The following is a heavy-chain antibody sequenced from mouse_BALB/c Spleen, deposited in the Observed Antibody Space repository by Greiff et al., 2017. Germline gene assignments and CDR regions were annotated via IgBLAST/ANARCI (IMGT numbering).Heavy chain of an antibody. V-gene: IGHV14-1*02. Sequence: VQLQQSGAELVRPGALVKLSCKASGFNIKDYYMHWVKQRPEQGLEWIGWIDPENGNTIYDPKFQGKARITADTSSNTAYLQLSSLTSEDTAVYYCARREGYDGYYGAMDYWGQGTSVTVSS. CDR1: GFNIKDYY. CDR3: ARREGYDGYYGAMDY. J-gene: IGHJ4*01. CDR2: IDPENGNT. D-gene: IGHD2-3*01.